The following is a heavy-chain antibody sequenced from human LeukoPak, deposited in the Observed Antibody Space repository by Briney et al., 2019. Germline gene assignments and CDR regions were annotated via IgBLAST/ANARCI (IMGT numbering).Heavy chain of an antibody. D-gene: IGHD3-10*01. V-gene: IGHV1-3*01. J-gene: IGHJ6*02. CDR2: INAGNGNT. CDR3: ARKRITMVRGVPYYYYGMDV. Sequence: GASVKVSCKASGYTFTSYAMHWVRQAPGQRLEWMGWINAGNGNTKYSQKFQGRVTITRDTSASTAYMELSSLRSEDTAVYYCARKRITMVRGVPYYYYGMDVWGQGTTVTVSS. CDR1: GYTFTSYA.